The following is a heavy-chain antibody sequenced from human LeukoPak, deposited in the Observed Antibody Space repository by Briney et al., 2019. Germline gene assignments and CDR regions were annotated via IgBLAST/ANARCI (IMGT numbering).Heavy chain of an antibody. CDR3: ARHVVVGYDSSGYSSGGFKYYYYYYMDV. CDR1: GGSIRGYY. CDR2: INHSGST. D-gene: IGHD3-22*01. V-gene: IGHV4-34*01. Sequence: PSETLSLTCNVSGGSIRGYYWSWIRQPPGKGLEWIGEINHSGSTNYNPSLKSRVTISVDTSKNQFSLKLSSVTAADTAVYYCARHVVVGYDSSGYSSGGFKYYYYYYMDVWGKGTTVTISS. J-gene: IGHJ6*03.